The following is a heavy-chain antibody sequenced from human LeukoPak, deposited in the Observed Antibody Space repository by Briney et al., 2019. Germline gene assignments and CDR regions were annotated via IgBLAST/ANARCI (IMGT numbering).Heavy chain of an antibody. Sequence: SETLSLTCTVSGGSISSYYWSWIRQPPGKGQEWIGYIYYSGSTNYNPSLRSRVTISVDTSKNQFSLKLSSVTAADTAVYYCARVFSAFPYSSGWYWDFDPWGQGTLVTVSS. V-gene: IGHV4-59*01. CDR3: ARVFSAFPYSSGWYWDFDP. CDR2: IYYSGST. CDR1: GGSISSYY. D-gene: IGHD6-19*01. J-gene: IGHJ5*02.